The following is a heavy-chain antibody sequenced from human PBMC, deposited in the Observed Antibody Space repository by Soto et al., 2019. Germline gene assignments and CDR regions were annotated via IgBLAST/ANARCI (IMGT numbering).Heavy chain of an antibody. CDR2: IGGYKGNT. V-gene: IGHV1-18*01. J-gene: IGHJ4*02. CDR1: GYTFTNYG. CDR3: ARDGGYYSDY. D-gene: IGHD3-10*01. Sequence: ASVKVSCKASGYTFTNYGVSWVRQAPGQGLEWMGWIGGYKGNTNYAQKLQGRVTLTTDTSTSTAYMELRSLRSDDTAVYYCARDGGYYSDYWGQGTLVTVSS.